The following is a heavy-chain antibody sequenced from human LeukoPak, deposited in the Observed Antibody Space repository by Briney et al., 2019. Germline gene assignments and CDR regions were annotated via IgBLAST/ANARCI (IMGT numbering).Heavy chain of an antibody. D-gene: IGHD3-22*01. CDR2: IYYSGST. J-gene: IGHJ4*02. V-gene: IGHV4-39*07. CDR3: ARTYYDSSGYYHPLDY. CDR1: GGSISSSSYY. Sequence: SETLSLTCTVSGGSISSSSYYWGWIRQPPGTGLEWIGSIYYSGSTYYNPSLKSRVTISVDTSKNQFSLKLSSVTAADTAVYYCARTYYDSSGYYHPLDYWGQGTLVTVSS.